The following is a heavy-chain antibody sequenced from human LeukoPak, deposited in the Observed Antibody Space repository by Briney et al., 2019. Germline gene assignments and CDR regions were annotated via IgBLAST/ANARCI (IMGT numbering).Heavy chain of an antibody. J-gene: IGHJ4*02. Sequence: GGSLRLSCAASGFTFNIYEMNWVRQAPGKGLEWVSYISSSGSTIYYADSVKGRSTISRDNAKNSLYLQVNSLRAGDTALYYCARDIVPPGLFWDYWGQGTLVTVSS. CDR2: ISSSGSTI. D-gene: IGHD2-2*01. CDR3: ARDIVPPGLFWDY. CDR1: GFTFNIYE. V-gene: IGHV3-48*03.